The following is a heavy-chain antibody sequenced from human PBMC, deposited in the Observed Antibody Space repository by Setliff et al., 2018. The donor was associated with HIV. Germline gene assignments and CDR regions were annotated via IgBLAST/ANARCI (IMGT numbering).Heavy chain of an antibody. Sequence: PSETLSLTCTVSGDSINSGNSYWSWIRQPAGQGLEWIGHVYANGSATYIPSLKSRVTMSLDTSKTQYSLKLNSVTAADTAVYYCARLEYYSDGNGYLQFYFDYWGQGTLVTVSS. CDR2: VYANGSA. CDR3: ARLEYYSDGNGYLQFYFDY. D-gene: IGHD3-22*01. J-gene: IGHJ4*02. V-gene: IGHV4-61*09. CDR1: GDSINSGNSY.